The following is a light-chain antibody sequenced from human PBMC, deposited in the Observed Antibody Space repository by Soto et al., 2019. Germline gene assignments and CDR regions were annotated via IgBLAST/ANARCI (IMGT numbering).Light chain of an antibody. J-gene: IGKJ1*01. CDR3: QQYFEWPPMT. V-gene: IGKV3-15*01. CDR2: GAS. CDR1: QSVGSD. Sequence: EMVMTQSPAILSVSPGERATLSCGASQSVGSDLAWYQQKPGQAPRLLIYGASTRATGIPARFSGSGSGTEFTLTISSLRSEDSAIYYCQQYFEWPPMTFGQGTKVDIK.